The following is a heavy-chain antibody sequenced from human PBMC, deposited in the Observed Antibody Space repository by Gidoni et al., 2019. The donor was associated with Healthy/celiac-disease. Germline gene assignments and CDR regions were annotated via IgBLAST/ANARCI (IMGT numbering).Heavy chain of an antibody. Sequence: QVQLVQSGAEVKKPGSSVKVSCKASGGTFSSYAISWVRKAPGQGLEWMGGIIPIFGTANYAQKFQCRVTITADKSTSTACMELSSLRSEDTAVYYCARAEVGNYYGSGSYYNPTYYYYYYMDVWGKGTTVTVSS. CDR2: IIPIFGTA. CDR3: ARAEVGNYYGSGSYYNPTYYYYYYMDV. CDR1: GGTFSSYA. J-gene: IGHJ6*03. D-gene: IGHD3-10*01. V-gene: IGHV1-69*06.